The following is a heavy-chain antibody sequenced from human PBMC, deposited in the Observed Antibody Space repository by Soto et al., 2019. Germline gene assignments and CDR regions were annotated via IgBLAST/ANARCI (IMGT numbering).Heavy chain of an antibody. CDR1: GYSFTSYW. J-gene: IGHJ6*02. Sequence: PGESLKISCKGSGYSFTSYWIGWVRQMPGKGLEWMGIIYPGDSDTRYSPSFQGQVTISADKSISTAYLQWSSLKASDTAMYYCARPREAGKNYYGVDVWGQGTTVTVLL. D-gene: IGHD6-19*01. V-gene: IGHV5-51*01. CDR3: ARPREAGKNYYGVDV. CDR2: IYPGDSDT.